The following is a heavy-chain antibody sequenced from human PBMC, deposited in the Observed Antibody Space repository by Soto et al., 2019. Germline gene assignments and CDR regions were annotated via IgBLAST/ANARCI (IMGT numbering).Heavy chain of an antibody. D-gene: IGHD3-9*01. Sequence: EVQLVESGGGLVQPGRSLRLSCAASGFTFDDYAMHWVRQAPGKGLEWVSGISWNSGSIGYADSVKGRFTISRDNAKNSLYLQMNSLRAEDTALYYCAKGVSHYDILTRYFQHWGQGTLVTVSS. CDR3: AKGVSHYDILTRYFQH. J-gene: IGHJ1*01. CDR1: GFTFDDYA. V-gene: IGHV3-9*01. CDR2: ISWNSGSI.